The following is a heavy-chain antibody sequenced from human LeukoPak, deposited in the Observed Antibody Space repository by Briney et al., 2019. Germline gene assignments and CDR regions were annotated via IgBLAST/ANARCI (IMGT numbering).Heavy chain of an antibody. CDR2: ISWNSGSI. CDR1: GFTFDDYA. J-gene: IGHJ4*02. CDR3: AKDKYYDSSGSFDY. D-gene: IGHD3-22*01. Sequence: GGSLRLSCAASGFTFDDYAMHWVRQAPGKGLEWVSGISWNSGSIGYADSVKGRFTISRDNAKNSLYLQMNSLRTEDTALYYCAKDKYYDSSGSFDYWGQGTLVTVSS. V-gene: IGHV3-9*01.